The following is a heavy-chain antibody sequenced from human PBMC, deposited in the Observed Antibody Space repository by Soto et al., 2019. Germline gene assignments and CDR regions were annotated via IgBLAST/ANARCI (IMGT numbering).Heavy chain of an antibody. CDR3: TREYYDSGSYRFDN. CDR2: IGIKAENYAT. D-gene: IGHD3-10*01. J-gene: IGHJ4*02. V-gene: IGHV3-73*01. CDR1: GFTFSGST. Sequence: PGGSLRLSCAASGFTFSGSTMHWVRQASGKGLEWVGRIGIKAENYATVYAASVRGRFTISRDDSENTAWLQMNSLKSEDTAMYYCTREYYDSGSYRFDNWGQGILVTVS.